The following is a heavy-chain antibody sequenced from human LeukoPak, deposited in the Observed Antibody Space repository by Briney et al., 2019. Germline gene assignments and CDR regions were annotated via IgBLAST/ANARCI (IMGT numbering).Heavy chain of an antibody. CDR2: ISYDGSNK. CDR3: ARGDSSSWYTDDAFDI. Sequence: GGSLRLSCAASGFTFSSYAMHWVRQAPGEGLEWVAVISYDGSNKYYADSVKGRFTISRDNSKNTLYLQMNSLRAEDTAVYYCARGDSSSWYTDDAFDIWGQGTMVIVSS. V-gene: IGHV3-30-3*01. J-gene: IGHJ3*02. D-gene: IGHD6-13*01. CDR1: GFTFSSYA.